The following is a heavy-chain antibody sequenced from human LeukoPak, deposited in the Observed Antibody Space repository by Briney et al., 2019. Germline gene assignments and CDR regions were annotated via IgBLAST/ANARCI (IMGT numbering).Heavy chain of an antibody. D-gene: IGHD2-2*01. CDR2: IYTSGST. CDR3: ARDHKYQLSYMDV. CDR1: GGSISSGSYY. V-gene: IGHV4-61*02. Sequence: SETLSLTCTVSGGSISSGSYYWSWIRQPAGKGLEWIGRIYTSGSTNYNPSLKSRVTISVDTSKNQFSLKLSSVTAADTAVYYCARDHKYQLSYMDVWGKGTTVTVSS. J-gene: IGHJ6*03.